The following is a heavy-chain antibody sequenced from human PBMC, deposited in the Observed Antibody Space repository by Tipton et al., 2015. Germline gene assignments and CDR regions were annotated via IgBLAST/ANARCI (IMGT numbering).Heavy chain of an antibody. CDR3: ARTEKYYDYVWGSYRFDAFDI. CDR1: GGSISSSNYY. Sequence: TLSLTCTVSGGSISSSNYYWGWIRQPPGKGLECIGSIYYSGSTYYNPSLNSRVTMSVDTSKNQFSLKLSSVTAADTAVYYCARTEKYYDYVWGSYRFDAFDIWGQGTMVTVSS. CDR2: IYYSGST. D-gene: IGHD3-16*02. J-gene: IGHJ3*02. V-gene: IGHV4-39*07.